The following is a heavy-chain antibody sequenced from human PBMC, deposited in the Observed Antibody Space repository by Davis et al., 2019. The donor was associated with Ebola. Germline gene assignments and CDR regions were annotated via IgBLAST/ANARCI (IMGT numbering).Heavy chain of an antibody. D-gene: IGHD3-22*01. CDR2: ITSSGGST. CDR3: AKDMIDEGLSSPHPDFQH. J-gene: IGHJ1*01. Sequence: PGGSLRLSCATSGFTFSTYAMSWVRQAPGKGLEWVSAITSSGGSTYYADSVKGRFAISRDNSKNTLYLQINSLRAEDTAVYYCAKDMIDEGLSSPHPDFQHWGQGTLVTVSS. V-gene: IGHV3-23*01. CDR1: GFTFSTYA.